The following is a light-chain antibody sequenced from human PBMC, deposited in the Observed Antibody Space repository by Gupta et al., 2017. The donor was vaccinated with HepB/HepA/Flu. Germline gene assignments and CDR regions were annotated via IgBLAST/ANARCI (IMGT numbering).Light chain of an antibody. CDR2: QDS. V-gene: IGLV3-1*01. Sequence: SYELTQPPSVSVTPGQTASLTCSGDKLGDKYACWYQQKPGQSPVLVIYQDSKRPSGIPERFSGSNSGNTATLTISGTQAMDEADYYCQAWDSSTAVYVFGTGTKVTVL. J-gene: IGLJ1*01. CDR3: QAWDSSTAVYV. CDR1: KLGDKY.